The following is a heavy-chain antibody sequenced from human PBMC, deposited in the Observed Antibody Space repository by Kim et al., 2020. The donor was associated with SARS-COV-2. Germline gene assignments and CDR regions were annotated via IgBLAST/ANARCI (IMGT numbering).Heavy chain of an antibody. J-gene: IGHJ3*02. CDR3: ARDLGRITMVRGVEMSFDI. V-gene: IGHV4-31*03. CDR1: GGSISSGGYY. CDR2: IYYSGST. Sequence: SETLSLTCTVSGGSISSGGYYWSWIRQHPGKGLEWIGYIYYSGSTYYNPSLKSRVTISVDTSKNQFSLKLSSVTAADTAVYYCARDLGRITMVRGVEMSFDIWGQGTMVTVSS. D-gene: IGHD3-10*01.